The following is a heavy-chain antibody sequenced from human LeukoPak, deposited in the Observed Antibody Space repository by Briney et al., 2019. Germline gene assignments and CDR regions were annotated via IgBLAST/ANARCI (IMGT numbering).Heavy chain of an antibody. V-gene: IGHV7-4-1*02. D-gene: IGHD6-19*01. CDR1: GYTFTSYA. CDR2: INTNTGNP. CDR3: ARAGYSSGWYVGFDY. J-gene: IGHJ4*02. Sequence: ASVKVSCKASGYTFTSYAMNWVRQAPGQGLEWMGWINTNTGNPTYAQDFTGRFVFSLDTSVSTAYLQISSLKAEDTAVYYCARAGYSSGWYVGFDYWGQGTLVTVSS.